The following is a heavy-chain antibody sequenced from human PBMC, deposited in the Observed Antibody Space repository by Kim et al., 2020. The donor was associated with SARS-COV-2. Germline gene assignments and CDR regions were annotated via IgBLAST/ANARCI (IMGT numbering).Heavy chain of an antibody. V-gene: IGHV5-51*01. CDR1: GYSFTTYW. CDR2: IYPSDSDA. J-gene: IGHJ3*02. CDR3: ASAFPYSGTSAYEAFDI. Sequence: GESLKISCKASGYSFTTYWIGWVRQLPGKGLEWMGLIYPSDSDARYSPSFQGQVTISADKSISTAYLQWSSLQASDTAMYFCASAFPYSGTSAYEAFDIWGQGSMVAVSS. D-gene: IGHD3-22*01.